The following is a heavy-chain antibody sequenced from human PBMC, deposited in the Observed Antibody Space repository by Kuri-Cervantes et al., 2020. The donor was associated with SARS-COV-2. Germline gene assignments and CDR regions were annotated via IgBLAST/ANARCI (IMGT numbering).Heavy chain of an antibody. Sequence: ESLKISCTVSGGSISSSSYYWGWIRQPPGKGLEWIGSIYYSGSTYYNPSLKSRVTISVDTSKNQFSLKLSSVTAADTAVYYCARPGRRTDTGSAFDIWGQGTMVTVSS. V-gene: IGHV4-39*01. CDR1: GGSISSSSYY. J-gene: IGHJ3*02. CDR3: ARPGRRTDTGSAFDI. D-gene: IGHD1-1*01. CDR2: IYYSGST.